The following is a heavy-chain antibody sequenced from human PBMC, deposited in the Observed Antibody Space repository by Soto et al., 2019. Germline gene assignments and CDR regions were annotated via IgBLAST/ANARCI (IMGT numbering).Heavy chain of an antibody. J-gene: IGHJ3*02. CDR2: ISYDGSNK. CDR3: ARSPPLYTAMVDKEILSAFDI. Sequence: ESGGGVVQPGRSLRLSCAASGFTFSSYAMHWVRQAPGKGLEWVAVISYDGSNKYYADSVKGRFTISRDNSKNTLYLQMNSLRAEDTAVYYCARSPPLYTAMVDKEILSAFDIWGQGTMVTVSS. CDR1: GFTFSSYA. V-gene: IGHV3-30-3*01. D-gene: IGHD5-18*01.